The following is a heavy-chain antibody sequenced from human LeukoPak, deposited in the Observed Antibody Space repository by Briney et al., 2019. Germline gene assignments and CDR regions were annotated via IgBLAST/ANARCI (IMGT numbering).Heavy chain of an antibody. CDR2: INHSGST. CDR3: ARNTIAVADIDYYYGMDV. CDR1: GGSFSGYY. V-gene: IGHV4-34*01. J-gene: IGHJ6*02. D-gene: IGHD6-19*01. Sequence: PSETLSLTCAVYGGSFSGYYWSWIRQPPGKGLEWIGEINHSGSTNYNPSLKSRVTISVGTSKNQFSLKLSSVTAADTAVYYCARNTIAVADIDYYYGMDVWGQGTTVTVSS.